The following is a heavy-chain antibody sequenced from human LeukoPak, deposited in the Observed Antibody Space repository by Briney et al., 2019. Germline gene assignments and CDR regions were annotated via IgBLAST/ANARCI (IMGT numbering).Heavy chain of an antibody. CDR3: ARGRSLNYDYVWGSYRPRLFDY. D-gene: IGHD3-16*02. CDR2: IYYSGST. Sequence: KTSETLSLTCTVSGGSIRSYYWSWIRQPPGKGLEWIGYIYYSGSTNYNPSLKSRVTISVDTSKNQFSLKLSSVTAADTAVYYCARGRSLNYDYVWGSYRPRLFDYWGQRTLVTVSS. J-gene: IGHJ4*02. V-gene: IGHV4-59*12. CDR1: GGSIRSYY.